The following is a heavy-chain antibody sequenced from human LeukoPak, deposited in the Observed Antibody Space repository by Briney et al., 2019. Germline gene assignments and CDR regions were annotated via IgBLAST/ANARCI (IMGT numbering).Heavy chain of an antibody. J-gene: IGHJ4*02. CDR1: GFTFGDYA. Sequence: GGSLRLSCTASGFTFGDYAMGWVRQAPGKGLEWIGFIRSKTYGETTEYAASVKGRFTFSRDDSESIAYLQMNSLNIEDTAVYYCTRGDGSGICWGQGTLVTVSS. D-gene: IGHD3-22*01. V-gene: IGHV3-49*04. CDR2: IRSKTYGETT. CDR3: TRGDGSGIC.